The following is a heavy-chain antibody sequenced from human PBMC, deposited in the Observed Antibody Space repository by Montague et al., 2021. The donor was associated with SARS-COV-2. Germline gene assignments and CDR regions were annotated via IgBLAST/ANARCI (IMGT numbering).Heavy chain of an antibody. CDR2: IYYNTGNT. CDR1: GGSISDYY. V-gene: IGHV4-59*01. D-gene: IGHD5-12*01. Sequence: SETLSLTCSLSGGSISDYYWNWTRQPPGKGLEWIGYIYYNTGNTXYNPSLQSRVTISLDTSKNQFSLNLRSVTAADTALYFCARGTGYDYYFDCWGLGTLVTVSS. CDR3: ARGTGYDYYFDC. J-gene: IGHJ4*02.